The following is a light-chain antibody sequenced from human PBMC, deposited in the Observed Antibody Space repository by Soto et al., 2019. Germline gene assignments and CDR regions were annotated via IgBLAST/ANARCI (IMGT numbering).Light chain of an antibody. Sequence: DIPMTQSPSTLSASVGDRVTITCLSIHSISSWLAWYQQKPGKAPKLLSYAASNLQSGVPSRFSGSGSGTDFTLTITSLRPEDFATYWCQQSYNTPVTFGQGTRLEI. V-gene: IGKV1-39*01. CDR3: QQSYNTPVT. J-gene: IGKJ5*01. CDR1: HSISSW. CDR2: AAS.